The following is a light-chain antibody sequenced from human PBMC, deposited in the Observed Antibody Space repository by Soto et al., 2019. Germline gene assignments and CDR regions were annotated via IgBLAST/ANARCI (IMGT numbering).Light chain of an antibody. CDR2: EVS. V-gene: IGLV2-14*01. Sequence: QSVLTQPASVSGSPGQSITISCTGTSSDVGGYNHVSWYQQHPGKGPKLLIYEVSHRPSGISDRFSASKSGNTASLTISGLRAEDEADYFCSSYARTSNLAVFGGGIKLTVL. CDR3: SSYARTSNLAV. CDR1: SSDVGGYNH. J-gene: IGLJ2*01.